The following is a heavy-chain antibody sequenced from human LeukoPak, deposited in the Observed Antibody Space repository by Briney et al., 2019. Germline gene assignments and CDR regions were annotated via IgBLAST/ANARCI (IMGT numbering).Heavy chain of an antibody. CDR1: GFTFSSYW. CDR3: ARDWGLDY. J-gene: IGHJ4*02. D-gene: IGHD3-16*01. V-gene: IGHV3-7*01. CDR2: IKQDGSDK. Sequence: GGSLRLSCAASGFTFSSYWMNWVRQAPGKGLEWVANIKQDGSDKFYVDSVKGRFTISRDNAKNSLHLQMNSRRAEDTAVYYCARDWGLDYWGQGTLFTVSS.